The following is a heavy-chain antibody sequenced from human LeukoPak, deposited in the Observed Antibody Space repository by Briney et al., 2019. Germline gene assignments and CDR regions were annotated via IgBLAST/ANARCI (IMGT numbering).Heavy chain of an antibody. CDR2: IIPIFGTA. D-gene: IGHD3-22*01. CDR3: ARGAYDSSGYYPHDY. J-gene: IGHJ4*02. V-gene: IGHV1-69*06. CDR1: GGTFSSYG. Sequence: ASVKVSCKASGGTFSSYGISWVRQAPGQGLEWMGGIIPIFGTANYAQKFQGRVTITADKSTSTAYMELSSLRSEDTAVYYCARGAYDSSGYYPHDYWGQGTLVTVSS.